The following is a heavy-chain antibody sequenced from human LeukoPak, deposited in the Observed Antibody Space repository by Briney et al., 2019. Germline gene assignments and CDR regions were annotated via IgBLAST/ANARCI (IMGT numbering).Heavy chain of an antibody. J-gene: IGHJ4*02. Sequence: GESLKISCKGSGYTFNNYWIAWVRQMPGKGLEWMGIINPGDSDTRYSPSFQGQVTISADKSINTAYLQWSSLKASDSAMYYCAKIIHNYNFRFDYWGQGTLVTVSS. CDR3: AKIIHNYNFRFDY. V-gene: IGHV5-51*01. CDR2: INPGDSDT. D-gene: IGHD5-24*01. CDR1: GYTFNNYW.